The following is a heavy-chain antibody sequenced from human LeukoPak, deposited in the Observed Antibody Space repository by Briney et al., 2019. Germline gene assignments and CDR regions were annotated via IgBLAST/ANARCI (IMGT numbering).Heavy chain of an antibody. V-gene: IGHV4-4*02. Sequence: SGTLSLTCAVSGGSISSSNWWSWVRQPPGKGLEWIGEIYHSGSTNYNPSLKSRVTISVDKSKNQFSLKLSSVTAADTAVYYCARVRITMIVAAARAFDYWGQGTLVTVSS. CDR2: IYHSGST. CDR1: GGSISSSNW. J-gene: IGHJ4*02. CDR3: ARVRITMIVAAARAFDY. D-gene: IGHD3-22*01.